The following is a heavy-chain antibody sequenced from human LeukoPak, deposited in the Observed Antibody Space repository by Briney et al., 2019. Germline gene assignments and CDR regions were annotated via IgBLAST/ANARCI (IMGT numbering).Heavy chain of an antibody. CDR1: GYTFTSYG. Sequence: ASVKVSCKASGYTFTSYGISWVRQAPGQGLEWMGWISAYNGNTNYAQKLQGRVTMTTDTSTSTAYMELRSLRSDDTAVYYCARDPTYYDILTGYYKSAYFDYWGQGTLVTVSS. D-gene: IGHD3-9*01. V-gene: IGHV1-18*01. J-gene: IGHJ4*02. CDR2: ISAYNGNT. CDR3: ARDPTYYDILTGYYKSAYFDY.